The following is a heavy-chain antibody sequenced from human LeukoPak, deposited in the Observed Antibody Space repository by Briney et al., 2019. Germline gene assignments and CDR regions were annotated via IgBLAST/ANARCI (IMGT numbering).Heavy chain of an antibody. V-gene: IGHV4-39*01. J-gene: IGHJ3*02. CDR1: GGSISSSSYY. D-gene: IGHD3-10*01. CDR2: IYYSGST. Sequence: SETLSLTCTVSGGSISSSSYYWGWIRQPPGKGLEWIGSIYYSGSTYYNPSLKSRVTISVDTSKNQFSLKLSSVTAADTAVYYCARLGPTNLGSPNAFDIWGQGTMVTVSS. CDR3: ARLGPTNLGSPNAFDI.